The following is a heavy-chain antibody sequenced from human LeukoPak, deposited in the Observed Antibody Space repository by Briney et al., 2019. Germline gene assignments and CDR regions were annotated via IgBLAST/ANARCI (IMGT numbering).Heavy chain of an antibody. J-gene: IGHJ4*02. CDR2: ISADGDST. CDR1: GLTFHDYA. Sequence: GGSLRLSCVASGLTFHDYAMHWVRQAPGKGLEWVSLISADGDSTFYADSVRGRFSISRDNSKNSLYLQMNSLRTEDTAMYYCAKESGKFDYWGQGTLVAVSS. V-gene: IGHV3-43*02. CDR3: AKESGKFDY.